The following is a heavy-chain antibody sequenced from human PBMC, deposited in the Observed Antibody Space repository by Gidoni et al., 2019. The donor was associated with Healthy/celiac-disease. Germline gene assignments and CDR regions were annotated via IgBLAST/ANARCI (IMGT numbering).Heavy chain of an antibody. V-gene: IGHV3-9*01. CDR1: GFPFDDYA. Sequence: EVQLVESGGGLVQPGRSLRLSCAASGFPFDDYAMHWVRQAPGKGLEWVSCISWNSGSIGYADSVKGRFTISRDNAKNSLYLQMNSLRAEDTALYYCAKVPYYYDSSGYPYYFDYWGQGTLVTVSS. J-gene: IGHJ4*02. CDR3: AKVPYYYDSSGYPYYFDY. D-gene: IGHD3-22*01. CDR2: ISWNSGSI.